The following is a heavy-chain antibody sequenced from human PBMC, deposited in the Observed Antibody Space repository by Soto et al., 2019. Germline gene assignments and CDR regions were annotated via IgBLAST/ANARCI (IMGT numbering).Heavy chain of an antibody. D-gene: IGHD6-25*01. Sequence: QVQLVESGGGVVQPGESLRLACEASGFVFSRFGMHWVRQAPGKGLEWVAVIWYEGNNKYYGDSVKGRYTISRDNSKNTVYLHRSRLGVDDTAGYYCVGDDGTAADGPYYHYALDVWGQGTTVTVSS. V-gene: IGHV3-33*08. CDR1: GFVFSRFG. CDR3: VGDDGTAADGPYYHYALDV. J-gene: IGHJ6*02. CDR2: IWYEGNNK.